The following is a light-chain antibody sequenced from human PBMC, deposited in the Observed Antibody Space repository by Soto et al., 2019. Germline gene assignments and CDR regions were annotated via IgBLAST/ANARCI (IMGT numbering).Light chain of an antibody. Sequence: DIHMTQSPSTLSASVGDRVTITSLASQSISSWLAWYQQKPGKAPKLLIYDASSLESGVTSRFSGSGSGTEFTLTISSLQPDDFATYCCQQYNSYSEAFGQGTKVDIK. CDR3: QQYNSYSEA. CDR1: QSISSW. V-gene: IGKV1-5*01. CDR2: DAS. J-gene: IGKJ1*01.